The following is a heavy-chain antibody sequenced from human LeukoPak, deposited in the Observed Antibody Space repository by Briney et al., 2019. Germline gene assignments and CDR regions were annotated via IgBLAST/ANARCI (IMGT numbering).Heavy chain of an antibody. D-gene: IGHD3-10*01. V-gene: IGHV3-48*03. Sequence: PGGSLRLSCAASGFTFSSYEMNWVRQAPGKGLEWVSYISSSGSTIYYADSVKGRFTISRDNAKNSLYLQMNSLRAEDTAVYYCAREVRMVRGVYFDYWGQGTLVIVSS. CDR1: GFTFSSYE. J-gene: IGHJ4*02. CDR2: ISSSGSTI. CDR3: AREVRMVRGVYFDY.